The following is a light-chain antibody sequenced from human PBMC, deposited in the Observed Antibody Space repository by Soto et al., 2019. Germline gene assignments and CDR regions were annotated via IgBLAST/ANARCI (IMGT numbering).Light chain of an antibody. Sequence: QSALTQPASVSGSPGQSITISCTGTSSDGGGYNYVSWYQQHPGKAPKLMTYDVSKRPSEVSNRLSGSKSGNTASLTISGLQAEDEADYYCRSYTSSSTRVFGTGIKLTVL. J-gene: IGLJ1*01. CDR3: RSYTSSSTRV. V-gene: IGLV2-14*01. CDR2: DVS. CDR1: SSDGGGYNY.